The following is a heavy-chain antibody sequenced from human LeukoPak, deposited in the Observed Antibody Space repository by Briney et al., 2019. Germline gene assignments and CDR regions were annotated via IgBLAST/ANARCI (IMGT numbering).Heavy chain of an antibody. CDR2: INPSGGST. CDR1: GYTFTSYY. Sequence: ASVKVSCKASGYTFTSYYMHWVRQAPGQGLEWMGIINPSGGSTSYAQKFQGRVTMTRDTSTSTVYMELSSLRSEDTAVYYCARDRGCSGGSCYGMDVWGQGTTATVSS. CDR3: ARDRGCSGGSCYGMDV. D-gene: IGHD2-15*01. V-gene: IGHV1-46*01. J-gene: IGHJ6*02.